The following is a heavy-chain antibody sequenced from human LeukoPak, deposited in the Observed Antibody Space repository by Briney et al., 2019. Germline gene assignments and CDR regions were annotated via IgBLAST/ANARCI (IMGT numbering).Heavy chain of an antibody. V-gene: IGHV4-30-2*01. CDR3: ARGATMVRGPRAFDI. CDR1: GGSISSGGYS. CDR2: IYHSGST. Sequence: PSQTLSLTCAVSGGSISSGGYSWSWIRQPPGKGLEWIGYIYHSGSTYYNPSLKSRVTISVDRSKNQFSLKLSSVTAADTAVYYCARGATMVRGPRAFDIWGQGTMVTVSS. J-gene: IGHJ3*02. D-gene: IGHD3-10*01.